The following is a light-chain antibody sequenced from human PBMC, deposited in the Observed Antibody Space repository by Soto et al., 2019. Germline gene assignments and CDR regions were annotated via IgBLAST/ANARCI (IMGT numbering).Light chain of an antibody. Sequence: EIVMTQSPVTLSASPGESATLSCRASQSVDNNVAWYQQKPGQAPRLLIVGSFARATGIPARFSGSGSGSEFTLTISGLQSEDFAVYYCQQYNNWPGTFGQGTKVDIK. J-gene: IGKJ1*01. CDR2: GSF. V-gene: IGKV3-15*01. CDR1: QSVDNN. CDR3: QQYNNWPGT.